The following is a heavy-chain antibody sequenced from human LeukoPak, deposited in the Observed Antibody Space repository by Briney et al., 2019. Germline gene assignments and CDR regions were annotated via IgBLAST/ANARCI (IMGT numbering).Heavy chain of an antibody. CDR1: GGSISSGNCY. Sequence: SQTLSLTCTVSGGSISSGNCYWSWIRQPPGKGLEWIGSIYYSGSTYYNPSLKSRVTMSVDTSRNQFSLRLSSVTAADTAVYYCARAGETGEFDYWGQGTLVTVSS. CDR2: IYYSGST. D-gene: IGHD7-27*01. V-gene: IGHV4-30-4*01. J-gene: IGHJ4*02. CDR3: ARAGETGEFDY.